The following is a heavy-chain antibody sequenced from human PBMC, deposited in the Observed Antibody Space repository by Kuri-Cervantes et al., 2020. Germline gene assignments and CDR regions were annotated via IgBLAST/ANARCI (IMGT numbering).Heavy chain of an antibody. V-gene: IGHV3-15*01. Sequence: GSLRLSCVASGFTFSNAWMSWVRQAPGKGLEWVGRIKSKADGGTIDYATPVKGRVIISRDDSKNTLYLQMNNLKTEDTAVYFCATYLEYYFDYWGQGTLVTVSS. CDR3: ATYLEYYFDY. CDR1: GFTFSNAW. CDR2: IKSKADGGTI. D-gene: IGHD2-21*01. J-gene: IGHJ4*02.